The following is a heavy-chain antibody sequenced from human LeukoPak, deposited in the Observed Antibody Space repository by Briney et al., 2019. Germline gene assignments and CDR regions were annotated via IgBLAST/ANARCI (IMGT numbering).Heavy chain of an antibody. J-gene: IGHJ4*02. Sequence: GGSLRLSCAASGFTFSNFWLHWVRQAPGKGLEWVSRITSDGSNINYADSVQGRFTISRDDAKNTLYLQMNSLRAEDTAVYYCARGGHSSFDYWGQGALVTVSS. D-gene: IGHD3-16*01. CDR1: GFTFSNFW. CDR2: ITSDGSNI. CDR3: ARGGHSSFDY. V-gene: IGHV3-74*01.